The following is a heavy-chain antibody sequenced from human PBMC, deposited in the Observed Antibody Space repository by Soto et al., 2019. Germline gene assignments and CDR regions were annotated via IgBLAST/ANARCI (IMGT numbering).Heavy chain of an antibody. J-gene: IGHJ5*02. Sequence: PSETLSLTCTVSGAALSSGGYFYTWDRQPPGKGLEWLGYIYYSGGTNYNPSLKSRVTISPDKSKSQFSLRLISVTAADTAVYYCTREQSDDNYFDPWGQGTLVTVSS. D-gene: IGHD6-19*01. CDR2: IYYSGGT. CDR3: TREQSDDNYFDP. V-gene: IGHV4-61*08. CDR1: GAALSSGGYF.